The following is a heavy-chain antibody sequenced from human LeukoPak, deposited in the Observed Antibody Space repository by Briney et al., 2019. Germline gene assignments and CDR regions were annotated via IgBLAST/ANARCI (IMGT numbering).Heavy chain of an antibody. CDR3: VEDYCSSTSCYKGYSFDI. CDR2: IYYSGST. CDR1: GGSISSSSYY. Sequence: SETLSLTCTVSGGSISSSSYYWGWIRQPPGKGLEWIGSIYYSGSTYYNPSLKSRVTISVDTSKNQFSLKLSSVTAADTAVYYCVEDYCSSTSCYKGYSFDIWGQGTMVTVSS. V-gene: IGHV4-39*01. D-gene: IGHD2-2*02. J-gene: IGHJ3*02.